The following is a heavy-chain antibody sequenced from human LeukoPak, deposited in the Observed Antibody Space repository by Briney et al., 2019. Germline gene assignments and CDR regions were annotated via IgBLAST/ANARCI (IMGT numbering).Heavy chain of an antibody. D-gene: IGHD4-11*01. Sequence: SETLSLTCTVYGVSFSGYYWSWIRQPPGKGLEWIGEINHNGNTNYNPSLKSRVTISVDTSKNQFSLKVSSVTAADSAVYYCARWPRERNRITVTNYYYYMDVWGRGTTVTVSS. CDR3: ARWPRERNRITVTNYYYYMDV. V-gene: IGHV4-34*01. CDR1: GVSFSGYY. J-gene: IGHJ6*03. CDR2: INHNGNT.